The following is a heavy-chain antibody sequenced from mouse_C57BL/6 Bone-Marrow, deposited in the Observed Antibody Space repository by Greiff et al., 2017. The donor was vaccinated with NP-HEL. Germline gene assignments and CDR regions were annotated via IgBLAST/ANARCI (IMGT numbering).Heavy chain of an antibody. V-gene: IGHV1-61*01. Sequence: QVQLQQPGAELVRPGSSVKLSCKASGYTFTSYWMDWVKQRPGQGLEWIGNIYPSDSETHYNQKFKDKATLTVDKSSSTAYMQLSSLTSEDSAVYYCAGGGLYAVGARGYFDVWGTGTTVTVSS. CDR3: AGGGLYAVGARGYFDV. D-gene: IGHD1-1*01. CDR1: GYTFTSYW. CDR2: IYPSDSET. J-gene: IGHJ1*03.